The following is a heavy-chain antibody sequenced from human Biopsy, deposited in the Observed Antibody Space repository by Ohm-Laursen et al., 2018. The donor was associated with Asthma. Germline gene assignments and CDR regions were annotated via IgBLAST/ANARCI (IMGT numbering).Heavy chain of an antibody. D-gene: IGHD3-10*01. CDR2: ISVYNGNT. V-gene: IGHV1-18*01. CDR1: GYTFNSAG. J-gene: IGHJ6*02. CDR3: ARAVDYSHYYGIDV. Sequence: ASVKVSCKSSGYTFNSAGITWVRQAPGQGLEWMGWISVYNGNTKVTQKLQDRVTMITDTSTSTAYMELRSLRSDDTAVYFCARAVDYSHYYGIDVWGQGTTVTVS.